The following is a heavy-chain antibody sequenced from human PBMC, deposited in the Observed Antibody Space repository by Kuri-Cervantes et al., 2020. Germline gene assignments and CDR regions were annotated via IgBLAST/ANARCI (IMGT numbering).Heavy chain of an antibody. J-gene: IGHJ4*02. D-gene: IGHD2-2*01. CDR2: ISYDGSNK. CDR3: ARHSSTRARGGRIDY. Sequence: LSLTCAASGFTFSSYAMHWVRQAPGKGLEWVAVISYDGSNKYYADPVKGRFTTSRDNSKNPLYLQVNSLRAEDTAVYYCARHSSTRARGGRIDYWGQGTLVTVSS. V-gene: IGHV3-30-3*01. CDR1: GFTFSSYA.